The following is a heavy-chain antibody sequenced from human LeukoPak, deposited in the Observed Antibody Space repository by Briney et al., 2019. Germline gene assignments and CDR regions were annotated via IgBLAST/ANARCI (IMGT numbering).Heavy chain of an antibody. J-gene: IGHJ5*02. CDR1: GFTFSSYG. CDR2: IWYDGSNK. V-gene: IGHV3-33*01. D-gene: IGHD6-19*01. Sequence: PGGSLRLSCAASGFTFSSYGMHWVRQAPGKGVEWVAVIWYDGSNKYYADSVKGRFTISRDNSKNTLYLQMNSLRAEDTAVYYCARDATISKQWLVPGGAWFDPWGQGTLVTVSS. CDR3: ARDATISKQWLVPGGAWFDP.